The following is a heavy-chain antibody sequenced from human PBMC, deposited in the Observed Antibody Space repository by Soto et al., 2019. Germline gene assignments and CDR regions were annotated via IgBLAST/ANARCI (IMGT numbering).Heavy chain of an antibody. J-gene: IGHJ6*02. CDR2: INPSGGIT. V-gene: IGHV1-46*01. CDR3: ASSPAFSSSWYGIPPDPSHGMDV. D-gene: IGHD6-13*01. CDR1: GYTFTSFY. Sequence: QMQLVQSGAEVKRPGASVRVSCKSSGYTFTSFYIHWVRQAPGQGLEWMGIINPSGGITNFAQRLQGNVTMTRDMSPNTHYMELSSLKSDDTAVYYCASSPAFSSSWYGIPPDPSHGMDVWGQGTTVTVS.